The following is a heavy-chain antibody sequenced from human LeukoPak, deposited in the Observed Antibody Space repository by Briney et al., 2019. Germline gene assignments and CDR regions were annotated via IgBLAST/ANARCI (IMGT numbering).Heavy chain of an antibody. J-gene: IGHJ6*03. Sequence: PGGSLRLSCAASGFTFSSYGMHWVRQAPGKGLEWVAFIRYDGSNKYYADSVKGRFTISRDNSKNTLYLQMNSLRAEDTAVYYCAKIYGAAFYYYYYMDVWGKGTTVTISS. D-gene: IGHD4-17*01. CDR2: IRYDGSNK. CDR3: AKIYGAAFYYYYYMDV. CDR1: GFTFSSYG. V-gene: IGHV3-30*02.